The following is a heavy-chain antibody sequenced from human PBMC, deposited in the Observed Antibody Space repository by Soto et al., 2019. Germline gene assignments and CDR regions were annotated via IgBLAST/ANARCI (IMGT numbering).Heavy chain of an antibody. CDR1: GGTFSSYA. CDR3: AIEGLREEKWLDI. CDR2: IIPIFGTA. Sequence: ASVKVSCKASGGTFSSYAISWVRQAPGQGLEWVGGIIPIFGTANYAQKFQGRVTITADESTSTAYMELSSLRSEDTAVYYCAIEGLREEKWLDIWVQGTLFPV. J-gene: IGHJ5*02. V-gene: IGHV1-69*13.